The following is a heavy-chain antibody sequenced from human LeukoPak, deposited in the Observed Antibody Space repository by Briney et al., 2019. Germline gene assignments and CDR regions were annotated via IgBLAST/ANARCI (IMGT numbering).Heavy chain of an antibody. CDR1: GGSISSSPYY. CDR2: IYYSGIT. D-gene: IGHD3-9*01. Sequence: SETLSLTCTVSGGSISSSPYYWGWIRQPPGKGLEWIGSIYYSGITNYNPSLKSRVTMSVDTSKNQFSLKLSSVTAADTAVYYCARGHDILTGYYLFDYWGQGTLVTVSS. CDR3: ARGHDILTGYYLFDY. V-gene: IGHV4-39*07. J-gene: IGHJ4*02.